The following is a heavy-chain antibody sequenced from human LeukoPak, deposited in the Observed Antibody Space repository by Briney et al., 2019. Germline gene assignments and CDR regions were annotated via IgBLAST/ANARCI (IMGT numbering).Heavy chain of an antibody. J-gene: IGHJ5*02. CDR2: VAGSGADT. CDR3: TKDSDCCCSTCDARAPFYWFDP. D-gene: IGHD2-2*01. Sequence: PGESLRLSCAASGFTFNKYTMHWVRQAPGKGLEWVAAVAGSGADTYYADSVKGRFTISRDNSNNRLFLQINSLRAEDTAVYYCTKDSDCCCSTCDARAPFYWFDPWGQGTLITVSS. V-gene: IGHV3-23*01. CDR1: GFTFNKYT.